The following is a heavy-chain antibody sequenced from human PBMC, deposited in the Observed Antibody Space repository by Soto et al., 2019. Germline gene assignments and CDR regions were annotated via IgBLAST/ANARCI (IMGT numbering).Heavy chain of an antibody. V-gene: IGHV3-9*01. CDR2: ISWNSGNI. CDR1: GFTFDDYA. CDR3: AILEKGGLDV. Sequence: EVQLVESGGGLVQPGRSLRLSCAASGFTFDDYALHWVRQAPGKGLEWVSGISWNSGNIGYADSVKGRFTISRDNANNSLYLQMNSLIVEDTALYYCAILEKGGLDVWGQGTTVTVSS. J-gene: IGHJ6*02. D-gene: IGHD1-1*01.